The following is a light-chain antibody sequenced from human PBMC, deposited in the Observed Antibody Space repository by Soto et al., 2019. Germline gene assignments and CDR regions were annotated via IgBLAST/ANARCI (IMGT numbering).Light chain of an antibody. V-gene: IGKV3-20*01. CDR1: QSVSSSY. CDR2: GAS. J-gene: IGKJ5*01. Sequence: EIVLTQSPGTVSLSPGERATLSCRALQSVSSSYLAWYQQKPGQAPRLLIYGASSRATGIPARFSGSGSGTDFTLTISSLEPEDLAVYYCQQYGSSPGVTVGQGKRLEIK. CDR3: QQYGSSPGVT.